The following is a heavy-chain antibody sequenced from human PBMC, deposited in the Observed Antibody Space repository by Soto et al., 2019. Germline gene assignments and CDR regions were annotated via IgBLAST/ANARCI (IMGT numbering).Heavy chain of an antibody. CDR1: GVTFSSCA. V-gene: IGHV3-23*01. CDR3: AKDMKWGGMTTIHYFDS. Sequence: GGSLRLSCAASGVTFSSCAMNWVRQAPGKGLEWVSTISGSGDSTYYADSVKGRFTISRDNAKNSLFLQMNSLRPEDTALYYCAKDMKWGGMTTIHYFDSWGQGTLVTVSS. D-gene: IGHD4-17*01. CDR2: ISGSGDST. J-gene: IGHJ4*02.